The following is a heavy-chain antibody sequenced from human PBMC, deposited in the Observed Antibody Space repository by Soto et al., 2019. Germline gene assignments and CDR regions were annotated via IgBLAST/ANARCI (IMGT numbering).Heavy chain of an antibody. D-gene: IGHD5-12*01. CDR1: GFTFSSYD. J-gene: IGHJ3*02. V-gene: IGHV3-13*01. CDR3: ARETEWLTGAFDI. Sequence: EVQLVESGGGVVQPGGSLRLSCAASGFTFSSYDMHWVRQATGKRLEWVSAIGTAGDTYYPGSVKGRFTISRENAKNSLYLQMNSLRAEDTAVYYCARETEWLTGAFDIWGQGTIVTVSS. CDR2: IGTAGDT.